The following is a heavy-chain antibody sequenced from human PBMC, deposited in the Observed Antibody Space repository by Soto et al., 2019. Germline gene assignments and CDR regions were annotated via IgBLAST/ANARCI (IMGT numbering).Heavy chain of an antibody. D-gene: IGHD5-12*01. CDR3: ARDTQRGYSGYFAS. J-gene: IGHJ4*02. V-gene: IGHV4-31*03. CDR1: GGSLSSGGYY. Sequence: QVQLQESGPGLVKPSQTLSLSCTVSGGSLSSGGYYWSWIRQHPGKGLEWIGFIYYSGSTYYNPSLKSRVTISVDTSQNQFSLKLSSVTAADTAVYYCARDTQRGYSGYFASWGQGTLATVSS. CDR2: IYYSGST.